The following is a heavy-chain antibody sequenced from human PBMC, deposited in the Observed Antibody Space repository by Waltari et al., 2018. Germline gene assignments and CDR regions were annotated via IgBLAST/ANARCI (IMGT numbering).Heavy chain of an antibody. CDR3: GRYAITLPGAYFVY. J-gene: IGHJ4*02. CDR1: RYTFTPYY. D-gene: IGHD6-19*01. V-gene: IGHV1-2*02. CDR2: INRNTGAT. Sequence: QVQLVQSGAEVKKPGASVKVSCKTSRYTFTPYYIHGDRQAPGQGLEWRGLINRNTGATNLSQKFHGRVTMPSDTSISTAYVELDRLTSDDTGVYYCGRYAITLPGAYFVYRGQRTLFTGSS.